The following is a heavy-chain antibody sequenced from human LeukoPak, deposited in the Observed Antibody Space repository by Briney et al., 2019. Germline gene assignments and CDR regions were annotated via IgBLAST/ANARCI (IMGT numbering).Heavy chain of an antibody. CDR1: GGSISSGSYY. D-gene: IGHD2-15*01. V-gene: IGHV4-61*02. CDR3: VREMMVAVYFDY. CDR2: IYTSGST. J-gene: IGHJ4*02. Sequence: SETLSLTCTVSGGSISSGSYYWSWIRQPAGKGLEWIGRIYTSGSTNYNPSLKSRVTISVDTSKNQFSLKLSSVTAADTAVYYCVREMMVAVYFDYWGQGTLVTVSS.